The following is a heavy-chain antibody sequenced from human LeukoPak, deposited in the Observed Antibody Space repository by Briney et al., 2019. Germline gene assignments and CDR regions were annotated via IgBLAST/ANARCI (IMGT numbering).Heavy chain of an antibody. Sequence: ASVKVSCKASGYTFTSYYMHWARQAPGQGLEWMGIINPSGGSTSYAQKFQGRVTMTRDMSTSTVYMELSSLRSEDTAVHYCARGRTYYYDSSVPDYWGQGTLVTVSS. V-gene: IGHV1-46*01. D-gene: IGHD3-22*01. J-gene: IGHJ4*02. CDR3: ARGRTYYYDSSVPDY. CDR1: GYTFTSYY. CDR2: INPSGGST.